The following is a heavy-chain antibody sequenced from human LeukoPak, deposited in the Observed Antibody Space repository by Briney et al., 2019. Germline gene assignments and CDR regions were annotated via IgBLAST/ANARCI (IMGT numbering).Heavy chain of an antibody. CDR1: GGSISSYY. J-gene: IGHJ4*02. D-gene: IGHD2-21*02. CDR3: ARSPAGEVTASFDY. CDR2: IFYTGST. Sequence: SETLSLTCSVSGGSISSYYWSWIRQPPGKGLEWIGNIFYTGSTNYNPSLKSRVTISVDTSKNQFSLKLSSVTAADTAVYYCARSPAGEVTASFDYWGQGTLVTVSS. V-gene: IGHV4-59*01.